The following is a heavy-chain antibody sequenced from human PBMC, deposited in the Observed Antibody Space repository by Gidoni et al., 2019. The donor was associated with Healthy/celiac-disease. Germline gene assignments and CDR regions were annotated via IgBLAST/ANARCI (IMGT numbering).Heavy chain of an antibody. Sequence: QVQLVQSGAEVKTPGASVKVSCKAAGYTFPSYYMHWVRQAPGQGLEWMGIINPSVGSTSYAQKFKVRVTMTRDTSTSTVYMELSSLRSADTAVYYCARDKLGIQPNDYWGQGTLVTVSS. CDR2: INPSVGST. CDR3: ARDKLGIQPNDY. J-gene: IGHJ4*02. CDR1: GYTFPSYY. D-gene: IGHD5-18*01. V-gene: IGHV1-46*01.